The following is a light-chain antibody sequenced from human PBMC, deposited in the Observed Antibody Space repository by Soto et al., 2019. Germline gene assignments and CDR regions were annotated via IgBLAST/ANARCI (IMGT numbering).Light chain of an antibody. Sequence: EIVLTQSPGTLSLSPGERATLSCRASQTVSSSYLARYQQKPGQAPRLLMYGASSRATGIPDRFSGSGSGTDFTLTISRLEPEDFAVYYCQQYDSSPPPFGQGTKVEIK. CDR2: GAS. J-gene: IGKJ1*01. CDR3: QQYDSSPPP. V-gene: IGKV3-20*01. CDR1: QTVSSSY.